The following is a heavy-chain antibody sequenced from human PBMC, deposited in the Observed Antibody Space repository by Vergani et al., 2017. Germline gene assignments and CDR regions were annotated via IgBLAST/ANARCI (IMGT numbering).Heavy chain of an antibody. V-gene: IGHV4-34*02. CDR3: ARHGYDILTGYYIFDY. Sequence: QVQLQQWGAGLLKPSETLSLTCAVYGGSFSGYYWSWIRQPPGKGLEWIGEINHSGTTNYNPSLKSRVTISVDTSKNQFSLKLSSVTAADTAVYYCARHGYDILTGYYIFDYWGQGTLVTVSS. CDR1: GGSFSGYY. D-gene: IGHD3-9*01. J-gene: IGHJ4*02. CDR2: INHSGTT.